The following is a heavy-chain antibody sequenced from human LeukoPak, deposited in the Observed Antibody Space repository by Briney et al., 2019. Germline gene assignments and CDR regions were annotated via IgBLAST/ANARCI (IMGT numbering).Heavy chain of an antibody. Sequence: GGSLRLSCAASGFTFNNYWMSWVRQAPGKGLEWLANIKEDGSRKYYVDSVKGRFTISRDNAKKSLFLQMNSLRAEDTAVYYCARDVVTSSVVYWGQGTLVTVSS. CDR1: GFTFNNYW. J-gene: IGHJ4*02. CDR2: IKEDGSRK. V-gene: IGHV3-7*01. CDR3: ARDVVTSSVVY. D-gene: IGHD2-21*02.